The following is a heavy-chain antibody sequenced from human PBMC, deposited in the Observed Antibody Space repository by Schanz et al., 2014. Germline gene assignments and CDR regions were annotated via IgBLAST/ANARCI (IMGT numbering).Heavy chain of an antibody. CDR1: GYTFTSYG. D-gene: IGHD2-2*01. J-gene: IGHJ5*02. Sequence: QVQLVQSGTQVKKPGASVKVSCKASGYTFTSYGISWVRQAPGQGLEWMGKIIPILGMENYAQKFQGRVTITADISTGTAYMELRSLRSDDTAVYYCARDRRRYCSTASCLHDNWFDPWGQGTLVIVSS. V-gene: IGHV1-69*09. CDR2: IIPILGME. CDR3: ARDRRRYCSTASCLHDNWFDP.